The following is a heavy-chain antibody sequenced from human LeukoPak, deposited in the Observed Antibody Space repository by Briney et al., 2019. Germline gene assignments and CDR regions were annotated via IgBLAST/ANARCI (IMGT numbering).Heavy chain of an antibody. CDR3: ARMYYYDSSAPGGDAFDF. CDR2: ISSSSSYI. J-gene: IGHJ3*01. CDR1: GFTFSSYS. V-gene: IGHV3-21*04. D-gene: IGHD3-22*01. Sequence: GGSLRLSCAASGFTFSSYSMNWVRQAPGKGLEWVSSISSSSSYIYYADSVKGRFTISRDNAKNSLYLQMNSLRAEDTALYYCARMYYYDSSAPGGDAFDFWGQGTTVTVSS.